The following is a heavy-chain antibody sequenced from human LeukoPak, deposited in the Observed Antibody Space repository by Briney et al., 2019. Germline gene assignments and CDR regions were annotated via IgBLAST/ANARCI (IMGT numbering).Heavy chain of an antibody. Sequence: SETLSLTCTVSGGSISSSSYYWGWICQPPGKGLEWIGSLYYSGRTYYNPSLESRVTISVDTSKNQFSLKLSSVTAADTAVYYCGRHPGGSGSPIDYWGQGTLVSVSS. CDR1: GGSISSSSYY. V-gene: IGHV4-39*01. D-gene: IGHD3-10*01. CDR3: GRHPGGSGSPIDY. J-gene: IGHJ4*02. CDR2: LYYSGRT.